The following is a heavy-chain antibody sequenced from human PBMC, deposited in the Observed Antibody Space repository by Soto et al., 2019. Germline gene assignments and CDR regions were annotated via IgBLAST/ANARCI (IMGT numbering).Heavy chain of an antibody. J-gene: IGHJ4*02. D-gene: IGHD3-22*01. CDR2: IIPIFGSA. V-gene: IGHV1-69*13. Sequence: ASVKVSCKASGGTFSNYAITWVRQAPGQGLEWLGRIIPIFGSANFAQKFQGRVTLTADESTTTAYMELSSLRSDDTAVYYCATYYYDSSGHYYFDYWGQGTLVTVSS. CDR1: GGTFSNYA. CDR3: ATYYYDSSGHYYFDY.